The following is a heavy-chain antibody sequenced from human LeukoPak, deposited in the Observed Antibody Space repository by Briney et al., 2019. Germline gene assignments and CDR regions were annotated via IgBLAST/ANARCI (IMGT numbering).Heavy chain of an antibody. V-gene: IGHV1-18*01. J-gene: IGHJ4*02. CDR3: ARDPDGVAVAGTLDDY. CDR1: GYTFTSYG. CDR2: ISAYNGNT. D-gene: IGHD6-19*01. Sequence: ASVKVSCKASGYTFTSYGISWVRQAPGQGLEWMGWISAYNGNTNYAQKLQGRVTMTTDTPTSTAYMELRSLRSDDTAVYYCARDPDGVAVAGTLDDYWGQGTLVTVSS.